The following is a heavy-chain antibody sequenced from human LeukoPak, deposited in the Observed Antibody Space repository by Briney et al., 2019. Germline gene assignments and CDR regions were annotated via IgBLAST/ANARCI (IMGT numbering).Heavy chain of an antibody. D-gene: IGHD6-19*01. CDR3: ARDRYSSGWDAFDI. CDR2: INHSGST. J-gene: IGHJ3*02. V-gene: IGHV4-34*01. Sequence: SETLSLTCAVYGGSFSGYYWSWIRQPPGKGLEWIGEINHSGSTNYNPSLKSRVTISVDTSKNQFSLKLSSVTAADTAVYYCARDRYSSGWDAFDIWGQGTMVTVSS. CDR1: GGSFSGYY.